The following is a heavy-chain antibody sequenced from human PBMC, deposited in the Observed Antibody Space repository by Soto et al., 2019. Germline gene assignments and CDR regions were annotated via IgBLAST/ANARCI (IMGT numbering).Heavy chain of an antibody. J-gene: IGHJ5*02. V-gene: IGHV4-61*01. CDR2: IYYSGTT. CDR1: GGSVSNKTYY. Sequence: PSERLSLSCTVCGGSVSNKTYYWSWNRQPPGKRLEWIGYIYYSGTTNYNPSLKSRVTISVDTSKNQFSLKLSSVTAADTAVYYCARGRYSSSSFYWFDPWGQGTLVTVSS. CDR3: ARGRYSSSSFYWFDP. D-gene: IGHD6-6*01.